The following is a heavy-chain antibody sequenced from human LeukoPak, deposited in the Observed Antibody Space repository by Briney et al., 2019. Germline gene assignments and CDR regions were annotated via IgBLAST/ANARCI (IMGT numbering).Heavy chain of an antibody. Sequence: ASVKVSCKASGYTFTTYGISWVRQAPGQGLEWMGWISAYNGNTNYAQKFQGRVTMTTDTSTTTVYVELRSLRSDDTAVYYCARDRYRLQLLDFWGQGTLVTVSS. J-gene: IGHJ4*02. CDR1: GYTFTTYG. V-gene: IGHV1-18*01. CDR2: ISAYNGNT. CDR3: ARDRYRLQLLDF. D-gene: IGHD5-24*01.